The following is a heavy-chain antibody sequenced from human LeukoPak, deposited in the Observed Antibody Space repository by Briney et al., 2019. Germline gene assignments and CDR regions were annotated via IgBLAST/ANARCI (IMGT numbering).Heavy chain of an antibody. Sequence: GESLKISCKGSGYSFTSHWIGWVRQMPGKGLEWMGIIYPGDSDTRYSPSFQGQVTISADKSISTAYLQWSSLKASDTAMYYCATPVDTAMVSAEYFQHWGQGTLVTVSS. J-gene: IGHJ1*01. CDR1: GYSFTSHW. CDR3: ATPVDTAMVSAEYFQH. CDR2: IYPGDSDT. V-gene: IGHV5-51*01. D-gene: IGHD5-18*01.